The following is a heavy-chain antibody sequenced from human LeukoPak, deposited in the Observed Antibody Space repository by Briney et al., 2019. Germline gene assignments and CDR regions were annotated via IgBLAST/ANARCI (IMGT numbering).Heavy chain of an antibody. CDR1: GGSFSGYY. CDR2: INYSGST. V-gene: IGHV4-34*01. J-gene: IGHJ4*02. D-gene: IGHD3-10*01. Sequence: SETLSLTCAVYGGSFSGYYWSWIRQPPGKGLEWIGEINYSGSTNYNPSLKSRVTISIDTSKNRFSLKLSSVTAADTAVYYCASRGRWGQGTLVTVSS. CDR3: ASRGR.